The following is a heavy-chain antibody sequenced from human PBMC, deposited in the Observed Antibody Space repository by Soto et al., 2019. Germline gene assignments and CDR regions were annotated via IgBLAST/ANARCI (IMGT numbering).Heavy chain of an antibody. V-gene: IGHV3-74*01. CDR1: GFTFSHYW. Sequence: EVQLVESGGGLVQPGGSLRLSCAASGFTFSHYWMYWVRQAPGKGLVCVSRISSDGSYASYADSVKGRFTISRDSAKSTLYQQMNSLRAEDTGVYYCVRAFDSLGPTAYWGQGTLVTVSS. CDR2: ISSDGSYA. CDR3: VRAFDSLGPTAY. D-gene: IGHD3-9*01. J-gene: IGHJ4*02.